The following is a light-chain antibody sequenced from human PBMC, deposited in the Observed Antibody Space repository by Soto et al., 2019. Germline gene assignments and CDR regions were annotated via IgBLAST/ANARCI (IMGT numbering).Light chain of an antibody. CDR2: KAY. Sequence: DIQMTQSPSTLSASVGDRVAITCRASKSINKLLAWYHQKPGKAPKLLIYKAYKLESGVPSRFSGSRSRTEFTLTFYSLQPDDFASYYCKKYYSYPWTLGQWSKVEIK. V-gene: IGKV1-5*03. J-gene: IGKJ1*01. CDR3: KKYYSYPWT. CDR1: KSINKL.